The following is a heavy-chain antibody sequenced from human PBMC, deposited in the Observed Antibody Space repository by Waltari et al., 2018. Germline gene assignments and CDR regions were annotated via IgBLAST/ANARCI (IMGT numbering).Heavy chain of an antibody. J-gene: IGHJ5*02. Sequence: QVQLQESGPGLVKPSETLSLTCAVSGYSISSGYYWGWIRQPPGKGLEWIGSIYHSGITYSNPSRKSRVTISVDTSKNQFSLKLSSVTAADTAVYYCARAPVVVPAAINNWFDPWGQGTLVTVSS. CDR2: IYHSGIT. D-gene: IGHD2-2*01. V-gene: IGHV4-38-2*01. CDR1: GYSISSGYY. CDR3: ARAPVVVPAAINNWFDP.